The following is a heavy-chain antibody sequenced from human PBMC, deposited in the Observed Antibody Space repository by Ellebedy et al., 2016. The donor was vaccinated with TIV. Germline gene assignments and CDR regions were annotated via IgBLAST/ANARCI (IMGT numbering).Heavy chain of an antibody. CDR2: ISYDGSNK. D-gene: IGHD3-3*01. CDR3: ARGRPVDFWSGSYYYYYMDV. J-gene: IGHJ6*03. CDR1: GFTFSSYA. Sequence: GGSLRLXXAASGFTFSSYAMHWVRQAPGKGLEWVAVISYDGSNKYYADSVKGRFTISRDNSKNTLYLQMNSLRAEDTAVYYCARGRPVDFWSGSYYYYYMDVWGKGTTVTVSS. V-gene: IGHV3-30-3*01.